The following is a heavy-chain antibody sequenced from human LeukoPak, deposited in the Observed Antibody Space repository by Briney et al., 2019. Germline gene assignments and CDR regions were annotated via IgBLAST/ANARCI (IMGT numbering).Heavy chain of an antibody. CDR2: IYHSGST. Sequence: SETLSLTCAVSGYSISSGYYWGWIRQPPGKGLEWIGSIYHSGSTYYNPSLKSRVTISVDTSKNQFSLKLSSVTAADTAVYYCAREGDYYDSSGYYVVDYWGQGTLVTVSS. V-gene: IGHV4-38-2*02. CDR1: GYSISSGYY. CDR3: AREGDYYDSSGYYVVDY. D-gene: IGHD3-22*01. J-gene: IGHJ4*02.